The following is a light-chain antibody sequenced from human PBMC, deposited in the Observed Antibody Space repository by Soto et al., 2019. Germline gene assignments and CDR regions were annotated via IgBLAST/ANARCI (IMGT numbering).Light chain of an antibody. V-gene: IGLV2-23*02. Sequence: QSALTQPASVSGSPGQSITISCTGTSSDVGSYDLVSWYQHHPGTAPKLILYEVTKRPSGVSNRFSGSTSGNAASLTISALQTDDEADYFCCSSAPESTYVCGTGTKVTVL. CDR3: CSSAPESTYV. CDR1: SSDVGSYDL. J-gene: IGLJ1*01. CDR2: EVT.